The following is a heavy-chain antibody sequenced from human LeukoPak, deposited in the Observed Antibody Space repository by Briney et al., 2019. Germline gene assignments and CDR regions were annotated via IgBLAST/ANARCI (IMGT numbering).Heavy chain of an antibody. CDR2: IIPILGVA. D-gene: IGHD3-10*01. CDR3: AYYYGSGSYSPSGY. Sequence: SVKVSCKASGGTFSNYAISWVRQAPGQGLEWMGRIIPILGVANYAQKFQGRVTITADKSTSTAYMELSSLRSEDTAVYYCAYYYGSGSYSPSGYWGQGTLVTVSS. V-gene: IGHV1-69*04. CDR1: GGTFSNYA. J-gene: IGHJ4*02.